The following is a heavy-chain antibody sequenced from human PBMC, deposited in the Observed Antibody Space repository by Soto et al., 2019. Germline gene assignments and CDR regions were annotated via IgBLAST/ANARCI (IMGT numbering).Heavy chain of an antibody. CDR3: AKTPGVITVVSAFDH. CDR2: ISGSGAST. D-gene: IGHD2-21*01. CDR1: GLTFSKHA. J-gene: IGHJ4*02. Sequence: HPGGSLRLSCVASGLTFSKHALAWVRQAPGKGLEWVSAISGSGASTYDSDSVKGRFVISRDNSNNTLYLQMNSLKAEDTAVYYCAKTPGVITVVSAFDHWGQGTPVTVSS. V-gene: IGHV3-23*01.